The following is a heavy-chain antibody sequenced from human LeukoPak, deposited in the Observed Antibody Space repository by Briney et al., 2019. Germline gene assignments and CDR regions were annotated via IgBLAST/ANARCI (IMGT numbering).Heavy chain of an antibody. CDR1: GGSISSYY. V-gene: IGHV4-59*01. D-gene: IGHD6-13*01. J-gene: IGHJ4*02. CDR3: ARVTGYVMEDYFDY. CDR2: IYYSGST. Sequence: SETLSLTCTVSGGSISSYYWSWIRQPPGKGLEWIGYIYYSGSTNYNPSLKSRVTISVDTSKNQFSLRLSSVTTADTAVYYCARVTGYVMEDYFDYWGQGTLVTVSS.